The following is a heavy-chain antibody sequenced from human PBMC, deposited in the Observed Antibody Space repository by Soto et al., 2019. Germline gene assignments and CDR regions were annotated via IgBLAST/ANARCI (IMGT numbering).Heavy chain of an antibody. J-gene: IGHJ1*01. Sequence: QVQLVQSGAEVKKPGASVKVSCKASGYTFTDYFIHWVRQAPGQGLEWMGMIHPISGATGYAQKLQGRVTMSRDTSTTTVYMELGSLRSDDTALYFCVRRYCTSNICSGDFQYWGQGTLVTVSS. CDR3: VRRYCTSNICSGDFQY. D-gene: IGHD2-2*01. CDR1: GYTFTDYF. CDR2: IHPISGAT. V-gene: IGHV1-46*04.